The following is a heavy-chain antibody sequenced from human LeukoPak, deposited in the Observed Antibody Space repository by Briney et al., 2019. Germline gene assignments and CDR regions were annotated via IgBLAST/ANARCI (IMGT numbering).Heavy chain of an antibody. D-gene: IGHD6-13*01. V-gene: IGHV5-51*01. CDR2: IYPGDSDT. CDR3: AREISSSWSTHNWFDP. CDR1: GYSFTSYW. J-gene: IGHJ5*02. Sequence: GESLKISCKGSGYSFTSYWIAWVRQMPGKGLEWMGIIYPGDSDTRYSPSFQGQVTVSVDKSISTAYLQWNSLKASGTAMYYCAREISSSWSTHNWFDPWGQGTLVTVSS.